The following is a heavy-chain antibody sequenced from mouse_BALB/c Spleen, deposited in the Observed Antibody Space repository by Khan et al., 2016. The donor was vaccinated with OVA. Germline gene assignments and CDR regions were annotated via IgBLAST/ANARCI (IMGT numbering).Heavy chain of an antibody. CDR1: GYTFTSYW. CDR3: ARREKYGYDPSWFAY. V-gene: IGHV1-61*01. Sequence: QVQLQQPGAELVRPGASVKLSYKASGYTFTSYWMNWVKQRPGHGLEWIGRIDPSDSETHYNQMFKDKATLTVDKSSSTAYMQLSSLTSEDSAVYYCARREKYGYDPSWFAYWGQGTLVTVSA. CDR2: IDPSDSET. D-gene: IGHD2-2*01. J-gene: IGHJ3*01.